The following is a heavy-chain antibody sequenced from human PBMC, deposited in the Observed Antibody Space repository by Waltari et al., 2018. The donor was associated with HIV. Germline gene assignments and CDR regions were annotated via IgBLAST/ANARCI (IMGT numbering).Heavy chain of an antibody. J-gene: IGHJ4*02. CDR3: ARDQRSMASFDY. Sequence: EVQLVESGGGLVQPGGSLRLSCAASGFTFSNYWMTWGRQTPGKGLEWVANIKQDGSERYYVDSVKGRFTISRDNAKNSLYLQMNSLTVEDTAVYYCARDQRSMASFDYWGQGTLVTVSS. CDR2: IKQDGSER. V-gene: IGHV3-7*01. CDR1: GFTFSNYW. D-gene: IGHD3-10*01.